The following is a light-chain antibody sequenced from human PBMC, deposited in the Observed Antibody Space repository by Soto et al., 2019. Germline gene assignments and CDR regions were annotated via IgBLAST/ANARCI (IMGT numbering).Light chain of an antibody. CDR1: QSVSSN. CDR3: QPRAGWPHT. CDR2: DAS. Sequence: EIVLTQYPATLSLSPWEIATLSCRASQSVSSNLGWYQQKPRQAPSLLIYDASNRATGIPARFSGSGSGTDFTLTISSLEPEDFAVYYCQPRAGWPHTFGQGTKLEIK. V-gene: IGKV3-11*01. J-gene: IGKJ2*01.